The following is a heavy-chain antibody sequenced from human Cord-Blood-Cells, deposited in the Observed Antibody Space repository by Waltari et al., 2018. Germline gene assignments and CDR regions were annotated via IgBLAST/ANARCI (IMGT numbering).Heavy chain of an antibody. Sequence: EVQLVQSGAEVKKPGESLKISCKGSGYTFTSYWIGWGRQMPGKGLEWMGFNYPGDYDTRYSPSFQGQVTISADKSISTAYLQWSSLKASDTAMYYCATGVKGGSGSYYYYGMDVWGQGTTVTVSS. V-gene: IGHV5-51*01. CDR1: GYTFTSYW. CDR2: NYPGDYDT. J-gene: IGHJ6*02. CDR3: ATGVKGGSGSYYYYGMDV. D-gene: IGHD3-10*01.